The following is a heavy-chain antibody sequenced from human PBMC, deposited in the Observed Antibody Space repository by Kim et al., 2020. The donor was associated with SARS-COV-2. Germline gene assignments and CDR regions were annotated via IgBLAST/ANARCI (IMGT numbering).Heavy chain of an antibody. J-gene: IGHJ5*02. CDR1: GGSISSGGYY. CDR2: IYYSGST. V-gene: IGHV4-31*03. CDR3: ARDSSGYQEFWFDP. D-gene: IGHD3-22*01. Sequence: SETLSLTCTVSGGSISSGGYYWSWIRQHPGKGLEWIGYIYYSGSTYYNPSLKSRVTISVDTSKNQFSLKLSSVTAADTAVYYCARDSSGYQEFWFDPWGQGTLVTVSS.